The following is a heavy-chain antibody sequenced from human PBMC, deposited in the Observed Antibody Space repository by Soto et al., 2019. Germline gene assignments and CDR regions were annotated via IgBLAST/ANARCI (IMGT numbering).Heavy chain of an antibody. CDR3: ARVDYSYGYGYFDY. CDR1: GGSVNIGNYY. CDR2: IYYSGST. V-gene: IGHV4-61*01. D-gene: IGHD5-18*01. J-gene: IGHJ4*02. Sequence: PSETLSLTCTVSGGSVNIGNYYWSWIRQPPGKGLEWIGYIYYSGSTNYNPSLKSRVTISVDTSKNQFSLNLSSVTAADTAVYYCARVDYSYGYGYFDYWGQGTLVTVSS.